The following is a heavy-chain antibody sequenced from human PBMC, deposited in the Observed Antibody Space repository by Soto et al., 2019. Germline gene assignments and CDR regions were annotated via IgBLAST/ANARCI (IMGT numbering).Heavy chain of an antibody. V-gene: IGHV4-59*08. J-gene: IGHJ4*02. Sequence: SETLSLTCTVSGGPMSSFYWTWIRQPPGKGLEWIGYIYYSGSTNYNPSLKSRVTISVDTSKNQFSLKLSSVTAADTAVYYCARRWGRTFDYWGRGTLVTVSS. CDR1: GGPMSSFY. D-gene: IGHD1-26*01. CDR2: IYYSGST. CDR3: ARRWGRTFDY.